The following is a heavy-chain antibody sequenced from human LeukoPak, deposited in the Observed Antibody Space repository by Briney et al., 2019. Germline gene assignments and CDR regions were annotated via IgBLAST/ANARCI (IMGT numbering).Heavy chain of an antibody. CDR3: ARGREYYDSSGIQSQH. Sequence: ASVKVSCKASGYTFTGYYMHWVRQAPGQGLEWMGWINPNSGGTNYAQKFQGRVTMTRDTSISTAYMELSRLRSDDTAVYYCARGREYYDSSGIQSQHWGQGTLVSVST. J-gene: IGHJ1*01. CDR1: GYTFTGYY. D-gene: IGHD3-22*01. V-gene: IGHV1-2*02. CDR2: INPNSGGT.